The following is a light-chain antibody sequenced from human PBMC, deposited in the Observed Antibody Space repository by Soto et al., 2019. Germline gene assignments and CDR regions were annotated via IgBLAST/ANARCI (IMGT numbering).Light chain of an antibody. J-gene: IGKJ1*01. Sequence: VLTQTPLSSPVTLGQPASISCRSSQSLVYSDGNTYLSWLQQRPGQPPRLLIYQVSNRFSGVPGRFSGSGAGTDFPLKISRVEAEDVGVYYCIQFSHFPRTFGQRTKVQIK. CDR1: QSLVYSDGNTY. V-gene: IGKV2-24*01. CDR2: QVS. CDR3: IQFSHFPRT.